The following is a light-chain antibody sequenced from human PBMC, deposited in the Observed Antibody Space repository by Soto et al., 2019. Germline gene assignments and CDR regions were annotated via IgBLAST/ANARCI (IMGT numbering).Light chain of an antibody. CDR3: AAWDASLRSHV. J-gene: IGLJ1*01. CDR1: SSSVGRNY. CDR2: AND. Sequence: QSVLAQPPSASGTPGQRVTMSCSGSSSSVGRNYVYWYQQLPGTAPKLLIYANDQRPSGVPDRFSGSKSGTLASLAIIGLRSEDEADYYCAAWDASLRSHVFGTGTKVTVL. V-gene: IGLV1-47*01.